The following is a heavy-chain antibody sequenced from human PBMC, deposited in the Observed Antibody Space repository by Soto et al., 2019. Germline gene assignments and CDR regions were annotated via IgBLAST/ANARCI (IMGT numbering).Heavy chain of an antibody. Sequence: SETLSLTCTVSGGSISSSSYYWSWIRQPPGKGLEWIGYIYYSGSTYYNPSLKSRVTISVDTSKNQFSLKLSSVTAADTAVYYCARAPYYYDSSGYYQVAFDYWGQGTLVTVSS. V-gene: IGHV4-30-4*01. D-gene: IGHD3-22*01. J-gene: IGHJ4*02. CDR2: IYYSGST. CDR3: ARAPYYYDSSGYYQVAFDY. CDR1: GGSISSSSYY.